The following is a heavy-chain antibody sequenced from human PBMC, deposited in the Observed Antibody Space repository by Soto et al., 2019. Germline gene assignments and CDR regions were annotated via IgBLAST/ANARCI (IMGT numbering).Heavy chain of an antibody. V-gene: IGHV2-5*02. CDR1: GFSLTSSGVA. Sequence: QITLKESGPTLVQPTQTLTLTCAFSGFSLTSSGVAVGWVRQPPGRALEWLALIYWDDDKRYSPSLKSRLTITKDTSKNQVVLTMTNIDPVDTATYYCAHSLARKSDTLYYWGQGTLVTVSS. J-gene: IGHJ4*02. CDR3: AHSLARKSDTLYY. CDR2: IYWDDDK.